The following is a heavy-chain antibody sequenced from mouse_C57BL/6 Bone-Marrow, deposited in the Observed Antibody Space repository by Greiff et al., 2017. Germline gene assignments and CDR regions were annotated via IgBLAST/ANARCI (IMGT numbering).Heavy chain of an antibody. CDR2: IWGDGST. D-gene: IGHD2-3*01. Sequence: VQVVESGPGLVAPSQSLSITCTVSGFSLTSYGVSWVRQPPGKGLEWLGVIWGDGSTNYHSALISRLSISKDNSKSQVFLKLNSLQTDDTATYYCAKPLMVSHYYAMDYWGQGTSVTVSA. V-gene: IGHV2-3*01. CDR3: AKPLMVSHYYAMDY. CDR1: GFSLTSYG. J-gene: IGHJ4*01.